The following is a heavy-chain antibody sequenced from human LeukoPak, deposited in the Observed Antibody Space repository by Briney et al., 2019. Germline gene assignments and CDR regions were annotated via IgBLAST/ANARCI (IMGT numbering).Heavy chain of an antibody. CDR1: GFTFTNYH. Sequence: ASVKVSCKASGFTFTNYHLHWVRQAPGQGPEWMGIIDPSGHGTTYAQRFQGRVTMTWEASTSTVYMELSSLRSDDTAVYYCARDNVMVAMRFDSWGQGTLVTVSS. CDR3: ARDNVMVAMRFDS. J-gene: IGHJ4*02. V-gene: IGHV1-46*01. CDR2: IDPSGHGT. D-gene: IGHD2-2*01.